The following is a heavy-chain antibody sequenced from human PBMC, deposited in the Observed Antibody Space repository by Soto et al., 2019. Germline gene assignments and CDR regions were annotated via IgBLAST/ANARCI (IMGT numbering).Heavy chain of an antibody. J-gene: IGHJ6*02. V-gene: IGHV3-33*01. CDR1: GFTFSSYG. Sequence: QVQLVESGGGVVQPGRSLRLSCAASGFTFSSYGMHWVRQAPGKGLEWVAVIWYDGSNKYYADSVKGRFTISRDNSKNTLYLQMNSLRAEDTAMYYCARYPFILHYGMDVWGQGTTVTVSS. CDR3: ARYPFILHYGMDV. D-gene: IGHD2-21*01. CDR2: IWYDGSNK.